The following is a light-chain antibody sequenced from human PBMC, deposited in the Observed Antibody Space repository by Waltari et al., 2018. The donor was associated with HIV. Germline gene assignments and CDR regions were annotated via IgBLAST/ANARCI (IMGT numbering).Light chain of an antibody. Sequence: QSALTQPPSASGSPGQSVTISCTGTSSYFGGYNYVSWYQQHPGKAPKLMIYEVTERPSGVPDRFSGSKSGNTASLTVSGLQAEDEADYYCSSYAGSNNPWVFGGGTK. V-gene: IGLV2-8*01. CDR1: SSYFGGYNY. J-gene: IGLJ3*02. CDR3: SSYAGSNNPWV. CDR2: EVT.